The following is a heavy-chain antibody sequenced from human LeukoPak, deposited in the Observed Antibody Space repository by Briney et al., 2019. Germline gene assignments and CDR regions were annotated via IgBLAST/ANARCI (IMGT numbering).Heavy chain of an antibody. J-gene: IGHJ4*02. CDR3: AKEGGVWELLESYFDY. CDR1: GFTFDDYA. CDR2: ISWDGGST. Sequence: PGGSLRLSCAASGFTFDDYAMHWVRQAPGKGLEWVSLISWDGGSTYYADSVKGRFTISRDNSKNSLYLQMNSLRAEDTALYYCAKEGGVWELLESYFDYWGQGTLVTVSS. D-gene: IGHD1-26*01. V-gene: IGHV3-43D*03.